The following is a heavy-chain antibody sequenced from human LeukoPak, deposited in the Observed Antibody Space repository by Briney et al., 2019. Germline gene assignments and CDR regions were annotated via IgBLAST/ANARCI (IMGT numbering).Heavy chain of an antibody. J-gene: IGHJ3*02. V-gene: IGHV3-20*04. D-gene: IGHD1-26*01. CDR2: INWNGGST. CDR3: ARTQTPGVGANDAFDI. CDR1: GFTFDDYG. Sequence: GGSLRLSCAASGFTFDDYGMSWGGQAPGKGLEWVSGINWNGGSTGYADSVKGRFTISRDNAKNSLYLQINSLRAEDTALYYCARTQTPGVGANDAFDIWGQGTMVTVSS.